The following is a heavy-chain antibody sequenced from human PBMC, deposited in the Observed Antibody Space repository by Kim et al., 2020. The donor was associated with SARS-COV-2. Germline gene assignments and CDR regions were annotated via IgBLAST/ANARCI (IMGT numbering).Heavy chain of an antibody. D-gene: IGHD6-13*01. Sequence: SETLSLTCTVSGGSISSYYWSWIRQPPGKGLEWIGYIYYSGSTNYNPSLKSRVTISVDTSKNQFSLKLSSVTAADTAVYYCARDHGYSSSWYYYYYGMDV. CDR3: ARDHGYSSSWYYYYYGMDV. CDR1: GGSISSYY. V-gene: IGHV4-59*01. J-gene: IGHJ6*01. CDR2: IYYSGST.